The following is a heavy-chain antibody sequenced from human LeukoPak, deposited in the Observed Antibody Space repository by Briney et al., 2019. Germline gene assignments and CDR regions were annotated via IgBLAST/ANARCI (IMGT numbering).Heavy chain of an antibody. V-gene: IGHV3-30*18. CDR3: AKGRGYYYDSSGYYYVGNYFDY. J-gene: IGHJ4*02. CDR1: GFTFSSYG. CDR2: ISYDGSNK. D-gene: IGHD3-22*01. Sequence: PGGSLRLSCAASGFTFSSYGMHWVRQAPGKGLEWVAVISYDGSNKYYADSVKGRITISRDNSKNTLYLQMNSLRAEDTAVYYCAKGRGYYYDSSGYYYVGNYFDYWGQGTLVTVSS.